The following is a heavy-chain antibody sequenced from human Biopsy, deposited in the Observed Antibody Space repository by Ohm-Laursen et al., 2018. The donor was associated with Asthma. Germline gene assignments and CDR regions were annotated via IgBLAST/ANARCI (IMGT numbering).Heavy chain of an antibody. Sequence: SETLSLTCTVSGGSIISSSWWSWVRQTPGKGLEWIGYTHHSGTSYFNPSLKSRVSFSRDTSKNQFSLRLSSVTAADTAMYYCARIPRRSGSYFVDYWGQGTLVTVSS. CDR2: THHSGTS. D-gene: IGHD3-22*01. CDR1: GGSIISSSW. CDR3: ARIPRRSGSYFVDY. V-gene: IGHV4-4*02. J-gene: IGHJ4*02.